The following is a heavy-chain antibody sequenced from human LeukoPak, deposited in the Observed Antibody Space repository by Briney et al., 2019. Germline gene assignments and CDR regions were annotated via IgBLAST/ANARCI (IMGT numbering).Heavy chain of an antibody. Sequence: GGFLRLSCAASGFTFSSYAMSWVRQAPGKGLEWVSAISGSGGSTYYADSVKGRFTISRDNSKNTLYLQMNSLRAEDTAVYYCAKPLMEWLLRGAFDIWGQGTMVTVSS. D-gene: IGHD3-3*01. V-gene: IGHV3-23*01. J-gene: IGHJ3*02. CDR2: ISGSGGST. CDR1: GFTFSSYA. CDR3: AKPLMEWLLRGAFDI.